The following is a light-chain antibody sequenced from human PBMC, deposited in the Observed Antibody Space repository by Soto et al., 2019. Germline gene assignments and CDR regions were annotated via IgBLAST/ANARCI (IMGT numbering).Light chain of an antibody. CDR1: QSVNNN. J-gene: IGKJ1*01. CDR2: GAS. CDR3: QQSNNWPPWT. V-gene: IGKV3-15*01. Sequence: EIVMTQSPATLSVSPGERVTLSCRASQSVNNNLAWYQQKPGQAPRLLILGASTRAAGIPARFSDSGSGTDFTLTISSLQSEDFAVYHCQQSNNWPPWTFGQGTKVEIK.